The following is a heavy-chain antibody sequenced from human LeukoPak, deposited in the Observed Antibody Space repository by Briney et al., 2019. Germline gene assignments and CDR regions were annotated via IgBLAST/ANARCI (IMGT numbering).Heavy chain of an antibody. Sequence: ASVKVSCKASGGTFSSYAISWVRQAPGQGLEWMGRIILIFGITNYAQKFQGRVTITADKSTSTAYMELSSLRSEDTAVYYCARGKEMGDSSGYNWFDPWGQGTLVTVSS. CDR3: ARGKEMGDSSGYNWFDP. D-gene: IGHD3-22*01. V-gene: IGHV1-69*04. CDR2: IILIFGIT. CDR1: GGTFSSYA. J-gene: IGHJ5*02.